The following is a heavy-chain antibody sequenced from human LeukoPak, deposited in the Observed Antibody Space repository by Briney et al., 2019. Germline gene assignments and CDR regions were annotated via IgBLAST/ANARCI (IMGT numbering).Heavy chain of an antibody. Sequence: GGSLRLSCAASGFTVSSNYMSWVRQAPGKGLEWVSVIYSGGSTYYADSVKGRFTISRDNSKNTLYLQMNSLRAEDTAVYYCAKGGLGIVVVPAATDYWGQGTLVTVSS. V-gene: IGHV3-53*05. D-gene: IGHD2-2*03. J-gene: IGHJ4*02. CDR3: AKGGLGIVVVPAATDY. CDR1: GFTVSSNY. CDR2: IYSGGST.